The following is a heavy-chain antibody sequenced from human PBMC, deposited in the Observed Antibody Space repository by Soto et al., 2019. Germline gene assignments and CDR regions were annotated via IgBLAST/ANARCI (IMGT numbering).Heavy chain of an antibody. V-gene: IGHV3-30*18. Sequence: QVQLVESGGGVVQPGRSLRLSCAASGFTFSSYGMHWVRQAPGRGLEWVAVISYDGSNKYYADSVKGRFTISRDNSKNTPYLQMNSLGGEDTAVYLRAKGNGEPTAGGYWGQGTLVTVSS. CDR3: AKGNGEPTAGGY. CDR2: ISYDGSNK. CDR1: GFTFSSYG. D-gene: IGHD4-17*01. J-gene: IGHJ4*02.